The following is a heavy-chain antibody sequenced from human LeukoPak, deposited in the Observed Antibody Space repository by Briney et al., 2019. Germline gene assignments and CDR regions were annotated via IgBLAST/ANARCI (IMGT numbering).Heavy chain of an antibody. Sequence: SETLSLTCTVSGGSISSYYWSWIRQPPGKGLEGIGYIYNSGSTNYNPSLKSRVTISVDTSKNQVSLKLSSVTAADTAVYYCARFQSSSSWDYYYGLDVWGQGTTVTVSS. CDR2: IYNSGST. J-gene: IGHJ6*02. D-gene: IGHD6-13*01. CDR1: GGSISSYY. CDR3: ARFQSSSSWDYYYGLDV. V-gene: IGHV4-59*01.